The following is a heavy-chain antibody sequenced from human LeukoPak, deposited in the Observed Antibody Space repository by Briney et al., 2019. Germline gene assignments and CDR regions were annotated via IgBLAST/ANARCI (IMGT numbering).Heavy chain of an antibody. D-gene: IGHD6-13*01. CDR1: GFTFSGYA. Sequence: GGSLRLSCAASGFTFSGYAMSWVRQAPGKGLEWVSTITGSAGTTHYADSVKGRFTLSRDNSKNILYLQMNSLSTEDTAIYYCAKAFREYGSSSYSSFDIWGQGTMVTVSS. V-gene: IGHV3-23*01. J-gene: IGHJ3*02. CDR3: AKAFREYGSSSYSSFDI. CDR2: ITGSAGTT.